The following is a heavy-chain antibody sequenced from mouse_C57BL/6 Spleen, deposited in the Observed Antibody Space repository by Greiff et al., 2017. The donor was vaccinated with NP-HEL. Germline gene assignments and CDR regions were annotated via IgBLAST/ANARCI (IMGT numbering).Heavy chain of an antibody. CDR3: ARVPYDYDGHWYFDV. CDR1: GYSITSGYY. CDR2: ISYDGSN. D-gene: IGHD2-4*01. J-gene: IGHJ1*03. Sequence: EVKLMESGPGLVKPSQSLSLTCSVTGYSITSGYYWNWIRQFPGNKLEWMGYISYDGSNNYNPSLKNRISITRDTSKNQFFLKLNSVTTEDTATYYCARVPYDYDGHWYFDVWGTGTTVTVSS. V-gene: IGHV3-6*01.